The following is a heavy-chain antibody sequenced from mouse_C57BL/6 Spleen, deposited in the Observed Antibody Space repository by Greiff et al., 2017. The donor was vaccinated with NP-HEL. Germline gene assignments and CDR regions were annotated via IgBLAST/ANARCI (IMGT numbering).Heavy chain of an antibody. J-gene: IGHJ3*01. CDR2: IYPGSGST. Sequence: VQLQQPGAELVKPGASVKMSCKASGYTFTSYWITWVKQRPGQGLEWIGDIYPGSGSTNYNEKFKSKATLTVDTSSSTAYMQLSSLTSEDSAVYYCARGSDYYGSSYGRGFSYWGQGTLVTVSA. V-gene: IGHV1-55*01. CDR3: ARGSDYYGSSYGRGFSY. D-gene: IGHD1-1*01. CDR1: GYTFTSYW.